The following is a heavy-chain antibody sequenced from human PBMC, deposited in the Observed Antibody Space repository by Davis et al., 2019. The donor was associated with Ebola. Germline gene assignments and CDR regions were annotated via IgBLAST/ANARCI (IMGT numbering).Heavy chain of an antibody. V-gene: IGHV3-23*01. J-gene: IGHJ6*04. CDR3: AKDAFDYGDYVGYYGMDV. CDR1: GFTFSSHA. Sequence: GESLKISCAASGFTFSSHAMSWVRQALGKGLEWVSGIGGSGGSTNYADSVKGRFTISRDNSKNTLYLQMNSLRAEDTAVYYCAKDAFDYGDYVGYYGMDVWGKGTTVTVSS. CDR2: IGGSGGST. D-gene: IGHD4-17*01.